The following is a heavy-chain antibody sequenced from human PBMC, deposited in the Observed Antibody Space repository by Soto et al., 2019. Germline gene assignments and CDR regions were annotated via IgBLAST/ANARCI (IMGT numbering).Heavy chain of an antibody. CDR2: ISGHGDAT. Sequence: PGGSLRLSCAASGFPFTGYAMSWVRQAPGKGLEWVSAISGHGDATFYADSVKGRFTISRDNSKNTLYLHMNSLRAEDTALYYCANSRVSMVRGLIIIPNYCGQGTQVTVSS. CDR3: ANSRVSMVRGLIIIPNY. V-gene: IGHV3-23*01. CDR1: GFPFTGYA. D-gene: IGHD3-10*01. J-gene: IGHJ4*02.